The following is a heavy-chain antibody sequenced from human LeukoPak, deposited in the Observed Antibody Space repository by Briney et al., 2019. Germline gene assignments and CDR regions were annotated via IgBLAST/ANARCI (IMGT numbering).Heavy chain of an antibody. CDR3: AKSVGLAASGY. D-gene: IGHD6-13*01. V-gene: IGHV3-30*02. Sequence: GGSLRLSCAASGFTFSSYGMHWVRQAPGKGLEWVAFIRYDGGNKYYADSVKGRFTISRDNSKNTLYLQMNSLRAEDTAVYYCAKSVGLAASGYWGQGTLVTVSS. CDR2: IRYDGGNK. CDR1: GFTFSSYG. J-gene: IGHJ4*02.